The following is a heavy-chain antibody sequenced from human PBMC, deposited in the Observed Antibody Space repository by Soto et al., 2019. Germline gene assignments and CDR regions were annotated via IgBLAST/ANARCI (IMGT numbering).Heavy chain of an antibody. J-gene: IGHJ6*02. CDR3: ARAGYYDFWSGYYLAFYYYYGMDV. CDR2: ISYDGSNK. D-gene: IGHD3-3*01. V-gene: IGHV3-30-3*01. CDR1: GFTFSSYA. Sequence: LRLSCAASGFTFSSYAMHWVRQAPGKGLEWVAVISYDGSNKYYADSVKGRFTISRDNSKNTLYLQMNSLRAEDTAVYYCARAGYYDFWSGYYLAFYYYYGMDVWGQGTTVTVSS.